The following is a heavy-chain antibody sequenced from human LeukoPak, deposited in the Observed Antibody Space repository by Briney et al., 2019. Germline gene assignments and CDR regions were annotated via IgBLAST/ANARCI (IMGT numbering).Heavy chain of an antibody. V-gene: IGHV3-11*04. CDR3: AKDLEVGATPDY. D-gene: IGHD1-26*01. CDR2: ITNSGTTI. J-gene: IGHJ4*02. Sequence: GGSLRLSCAASGFTFTDFYMSWIRQAPGKGLEWVSYITNSGTTIYYADSVKGRFTISRDNAKNSLYLQMNSLRAEDTAVYYCAKDLEVGATPDYWGQGTLVTVSS. CDR1: GFTFTDFY.